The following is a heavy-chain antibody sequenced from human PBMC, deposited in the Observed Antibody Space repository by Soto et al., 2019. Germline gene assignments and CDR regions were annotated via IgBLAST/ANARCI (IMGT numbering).Heavy chain of an antibody. V-gene: IGHV3-48*01. CDR2: ISSSSSSI. CDR3: ARDHYTPYCSGGSCYGYDAFDI. CDR1: GFTFSSYA. Sequence: GGSLRLSCAASGFTFSSYAMSWVRQAPGKGLEWVSAISSSSSSIYYADSVKGRFTISRDNAKNSLYLQMNSLRAEDTAVYYCARDHYTPYCSGGSCYGYDAFDIWGKGTMVTVSS. J-gene: IGHJ3*02. D-gene: IGHD2-15*01.